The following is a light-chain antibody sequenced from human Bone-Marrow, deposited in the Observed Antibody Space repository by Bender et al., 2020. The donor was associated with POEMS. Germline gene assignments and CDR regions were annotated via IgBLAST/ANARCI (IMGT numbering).Light chain of an antibody. J-gene: IGLJ1*01. CDR2: EVS. V-gene: IGLV2-14*01. CDR1: SSDIGAYNY. Sequence: QSALTQPASVSGSPAQSITISCTGTSSDIGAYNYVSWYQQHPGKAPRLLLYEVSNRPSGVSDRFSGSKSGNTASLTISGLQAEDEADYYCSSYTTSATYVFGTGTKVTVL. CDR3: SSYTTSATYV.